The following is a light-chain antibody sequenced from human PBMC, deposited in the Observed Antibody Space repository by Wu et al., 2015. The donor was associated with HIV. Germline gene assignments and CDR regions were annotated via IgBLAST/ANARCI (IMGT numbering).Light chain of an antibody. Sequence: DIQMTQSPSSLSASVGDRVTITCRASQDMRNYLAWYQQKPGKVPKLLISAASTLQSGVPSRFSGSGFGTDFTLTISSLQPEDVATYFCQQVTQYPYTFGQGTRVQIK. CDR1: QDMRNY. CDR2: AAS. J-gene: IGKJ2*01. V-gene: IGKV1-27*01. CDR3: QQVTQYPYT.